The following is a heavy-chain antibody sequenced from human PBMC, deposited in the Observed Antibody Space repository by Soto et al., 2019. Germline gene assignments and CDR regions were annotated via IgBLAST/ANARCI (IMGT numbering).Heavy chain of an antibody. CDR3: ASDSNYYDSSGVVY. CDR2: ISSSSSYI. CDR1: GFTFSSYS. Sequence: GGSLRLSCAASGFTFSSYSMNWVRQAPGKGLEWASSISSSSSYIYYADSVKGRFTISRDNAKNSLYLQMNSLRAEDTAVYYCASDSNYYDSSGVVYWGQGTLVTVSS. D-gene: IGHD3-22*01. J-gene: IGHJ4*02. V-gene: IGHV3-21*01.